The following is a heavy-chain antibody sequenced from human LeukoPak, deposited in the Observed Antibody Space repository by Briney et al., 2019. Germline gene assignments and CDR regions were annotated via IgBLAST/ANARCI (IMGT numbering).Heavy chain of an antibody. Sequence: GASVKVSCKASGYTFTSYGISWVRQAPGQGLECMGWISAYNGNTNYAQKLQGRVTMTTDTSTSTAYMELRSLRSDDTAVYYCARIYVQLERRDAFDIWGQGTMVTVSS. V-gene: IGHV1-18*04. J-gene: IGHJ3*02. D-gene: IGHD1-1*01. CDR2: ISAYNGNT. CDR3: ARIYVQLERRDAFDI. CDR1: GYTFTSYG.